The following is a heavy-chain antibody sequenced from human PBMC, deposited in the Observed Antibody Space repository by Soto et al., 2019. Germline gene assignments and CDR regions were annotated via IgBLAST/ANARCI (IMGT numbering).Heavy chain of an antibody. CDR2: IKQDGSEK. CDR3: ARDEWQIVSTIDY. J-gene: IGHJ4*02. D-gene: IGHD5-12*01. V-gene: IGHV3-7*01. CDR1: GFTFSSYW. Sequence: EVQLVESGGGLVQPGGSLRLSCAASGFTFSSYWMSWVRQAPGKGLEWVANIKQDGSEKYYVDSVKGRFTISRDNAKNSLYLQMNSLRAEDTAVYYWARDEWQIVSTIDYWGQGTRVTVSS.